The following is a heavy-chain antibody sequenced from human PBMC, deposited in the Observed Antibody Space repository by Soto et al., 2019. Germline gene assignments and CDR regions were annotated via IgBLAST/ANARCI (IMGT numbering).Heavy chain of an antibody. D-gene: IGHD6-13*01. CDR1: GDSISGSPYF. V-gene: IGHV4-39*07. CDR2: VFYDGYT. Sequence: PSETLSLTCTVSGDSISGSPYFWGWIRQPPGKRLEWIGSVFYDGYTNYNPSLRSRVTMSLDKSKNQLSLILYSVTAADTGVYYCAKYSAASGTYYFDYWGQGTLVTVSS. J-gene: IGHJ4*01. CDR3: AKYSAASGTYYFDY.